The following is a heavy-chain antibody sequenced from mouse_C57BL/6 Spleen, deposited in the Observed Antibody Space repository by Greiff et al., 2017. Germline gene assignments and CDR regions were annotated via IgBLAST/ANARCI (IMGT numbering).Heavy chain of an antibody. J-gene: IGHJ3*01. CDR2: INPSNGGT. Sequence: VQLKQPGTELVKPGASVKLSCKASGYTFTSYWMHWVKQRPGQGLEWIGNINPSNGGTNYNEKFKSKATLTVDKSSSTAYMQLSSLTSEDSAVYYCARSDYGSSSWFAYWGQGTLVTVSA. V-gene: IGHV1-53*01. CDR1: GYTFTSYW. D-gene: IGHD1-1*01. CDR3: ARSDYGSSSWFAY.